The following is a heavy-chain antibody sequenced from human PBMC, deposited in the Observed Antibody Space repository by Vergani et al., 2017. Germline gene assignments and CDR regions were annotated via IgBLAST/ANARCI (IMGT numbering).Heavy chain of an antibody. CDR3: AREGSHSSSGGGY. CDR2: ISSSGSTI. V-gene: IGHV3-48*03. CDR1: GFTFSSYE. Sequence: EVQLVESGGGLVQPGGSLRLSCAASGFTFSSYEMNWVRQAPGKGLEWGSYISSSGSTIYYADSVKGRFTISRDNAKNSLYLQMNSLRAEDTAVYYCAREGSHSSSGGGYWGQGTLVTVSS. D-gene: IGHD6-6*01. J-gene: IGHJ4*02.